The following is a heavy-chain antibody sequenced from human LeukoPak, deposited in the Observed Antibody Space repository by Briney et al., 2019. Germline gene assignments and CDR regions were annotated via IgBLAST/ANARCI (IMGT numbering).Heavy chain of an antibody. CDR2: INPNSGGT. CDR3: ASTDYYGSGSYY. J-gene: IGHJ4*02. V-gene: IGHV1-2*02. CDR1: GYTFTGYY. Sequence: ASVKVSCKASGYTFTGYYMHWVRQAPGQGLEWMGWINPNSGGTNYAQKFQGRVTMTRDTSISTAYMELSSLRSEDTAVYYCASTDYYGSGSYYWGQGTLVTVSS. D-gene: IGHD3-10*01.